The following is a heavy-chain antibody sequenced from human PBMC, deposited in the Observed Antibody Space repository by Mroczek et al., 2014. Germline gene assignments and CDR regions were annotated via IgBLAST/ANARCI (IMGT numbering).Heavy chain of an antibody. J-gene: IGHJ5*02. V-gene: IGHV4-61*02. CDR3: ARADWYCSSTSCYNNWFDP. Sequence: QVQLQESGPGLVKPSQTLSLTCTVSGGSISSGSYYWSWIRQPAGKGLEWIGRIYTSGSTNYNPSLKSRVTISVDTSKNQFSLKLSSVTAADTAVYYCARADWYCSSTSCYNNWFDPWGQGTLVTVSS. CDR1: GGSISSGSYY. CDR2: IYTSGST. D-gene: IGHD2-2*01.